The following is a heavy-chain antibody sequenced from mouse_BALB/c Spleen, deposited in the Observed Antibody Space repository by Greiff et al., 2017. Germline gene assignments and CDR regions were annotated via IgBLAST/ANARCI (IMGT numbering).Heavy chain of an antibody. D-gene: IGHD2-4*01. V-gene: IGHV1-69*02. CDR2: IYPSDSYT. Sequence: QVQLQQPGAELVRPGASVKLSCKASGYTFTSYWINWVKQRPGQGLEWIGNIYPSDSYTNYNQKFKDKATLTVDKSSSTAYMQLSSPTSEDSAVYYCTRLGLRQVFDYWGQGTTLTVSS. CDR1: GYTFTSYW. J-gene: IGHJ2*01. CDR3: TRLGLRQVFDY.